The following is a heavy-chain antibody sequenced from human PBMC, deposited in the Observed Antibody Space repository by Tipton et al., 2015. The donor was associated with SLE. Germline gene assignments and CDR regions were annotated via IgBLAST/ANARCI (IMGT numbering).Heavy chain of an antibody. Sequence: TLSLTCSVSGGSISSGGYYWSWIRHHPGKGLEWIGYIHDSGLTYYNPSLKSRVTISVDTSKNQFSLKLSSVTVADTAIYYCARVRVDTAMGVFDFWGQGTLVTVSS. CDR2: IHDSGLT. D-gene: IGHD5-18*01. J-gene: IGHJ4*02. V-gene: IGHV4-31*03. CDR1: GGSISSGGYY. CDR3: ARVRVDTAMGVFDF.